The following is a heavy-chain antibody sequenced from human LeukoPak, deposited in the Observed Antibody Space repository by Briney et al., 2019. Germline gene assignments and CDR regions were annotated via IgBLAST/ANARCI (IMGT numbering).Heavy chain of an antibody. J-gene: IGHJ6*04. CDR3: AELGITMIGGV. Sequence: GGSLRLSCAASGFTFSSYSMNWVRQAPGKGLEWVSYISSSSSTIYYADSVEGRFTISRDNAKNSLYLQMNSLRAEDTAVYYCAELGITMIGGVWGKGTTVTISS. V-gene: IGHV3-48*01. CDR1: GFTFSSYS. D-gene: IGHD3-10*02. CDR2: ISSSSSTI.